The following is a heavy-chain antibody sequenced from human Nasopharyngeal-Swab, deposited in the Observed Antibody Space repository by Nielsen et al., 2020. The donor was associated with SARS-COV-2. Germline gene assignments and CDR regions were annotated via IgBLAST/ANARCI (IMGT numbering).Heavy chain of an antibody. J-gene: IGHJ4*02. CDR1: GFALTSHA. CDR2: ISNSGGTT. D-gene: IGHD3-10*01. CDR3: AKIRGVGSTEDHFDN. V-gene: IGHV3-23*01. Sequence: GGFLRLSCAVSGFALTSHAMSWVRQAPGKGLEWVSAISNSGGTTFYADSVKGRFTISRDTSKNTLYMQMNSLRVEDTAVYYCAKIRGVGSTEDHFDNWGQGTLVTVSS.